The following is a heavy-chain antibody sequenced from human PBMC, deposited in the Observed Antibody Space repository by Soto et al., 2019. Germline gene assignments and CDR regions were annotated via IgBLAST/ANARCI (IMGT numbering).Heavy chain of an antibody. CDR1: RVTVSISA. D-gene: IGHD3-10*01. CDR2: IVGSGGST. J-gene: IGHJ4*01. Sequence: PWCCLRLSCASCRVTVSISAMGGARQDPGKGLEWVSAIVGSGGSTYYADSVKGRFTISRDNSKNTLYLQMNSLRAEDTAVYYCAKDPQSMVIFAFWRNGTLVTVSP. CDR3: AKDPQSMVIFAF. V-gene: IGHV3-23*01.